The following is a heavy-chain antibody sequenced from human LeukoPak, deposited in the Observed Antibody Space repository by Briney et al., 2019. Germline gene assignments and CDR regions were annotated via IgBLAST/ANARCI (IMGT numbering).Heavy chain of an antibody. D-gene: IGHD3-16*02. CDR3: GRKVGLRFGGLSFHH. CDR2: IYYSGST. Sequence: SQTLSLTCTVSGGSISSGGYYWRWIRQHPGRGLEWIVYIYYSGSTYYNPSLKSRFTISVEKSKNQFSLKLSSVTAAEPAVDYCGRKVGLRFGGLSFHHWGQGTLVTVSP. V-gene: IGHV4-31*03. J-gene: IGHJ5*02. CDR1: GGSISSGGYY.